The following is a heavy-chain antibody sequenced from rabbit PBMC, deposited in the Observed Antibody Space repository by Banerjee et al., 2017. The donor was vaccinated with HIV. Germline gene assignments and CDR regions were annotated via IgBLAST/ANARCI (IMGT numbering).Heavy chain of an antibody. CDR2: IYTGNGHI. D-gene: IGHD1-1*01. V-gene: IGHV1S45*01. J-gene: IGHJ6*01. CDR3: ARDSGGYDL. CDR1: GFSFSNKYV. Sequence: QEQLVESGGGLVKPGASLTLSCKASGFSFSNKYVMCWVRQAPGKGLEWIGCIYTGNGHIAYASWAKGRFTISKPSSTTVSLQMPSLTVADTAPYFCARDSGGYDLWGPGTLVTVS.